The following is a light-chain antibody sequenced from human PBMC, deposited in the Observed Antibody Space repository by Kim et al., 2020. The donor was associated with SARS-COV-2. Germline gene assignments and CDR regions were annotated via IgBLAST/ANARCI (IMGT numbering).Light chain of an antibody. J-gene: IGKJ1*01. CDR3: QQRSNWPPRGT. Sequence: PGERATLSCRASQSVSSYLAWYQQKPGQAPRLLIYDASNRATGIPARFSGSGSGTDFTLTISSLEPKDFAVYYCQQRSNWPPRGTFGQGTKVDIK. CDR2: DAS. V-gene: IGKV3-11*01. CDR1: QSVSSY.